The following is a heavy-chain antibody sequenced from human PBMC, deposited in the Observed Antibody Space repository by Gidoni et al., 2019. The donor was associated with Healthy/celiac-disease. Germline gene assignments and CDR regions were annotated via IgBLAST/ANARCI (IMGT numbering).Heavy chain of an antibody. J-gene: IGHJ4*02. CDR2: ISGSGGST. Sequence: EVQLLESVGGLVQPVGSLRLSCAASGFTFSSYAMSWVRQAPGKGLEWVSAISGSGGSTYYADSVKGRFTISRDNSKNTLYLQMNSLRAEDTAVYYCAKDRQLVRVRYFDYWGQGTLVTVSS. CDR3: AKDRQLVRVRYFDY. D-gene: IGHD6-13*01. V-gene: IGHV3-23*01. CDR1: GFTFSSYA.